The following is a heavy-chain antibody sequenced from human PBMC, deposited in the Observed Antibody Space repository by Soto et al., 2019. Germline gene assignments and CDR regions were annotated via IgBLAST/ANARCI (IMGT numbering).Heavy chain of an antibody. CDR2: IIPIFGTA. CDR1: GYTFTSYA. Sequence: PVTVSCKASGYTFTSYAIIWVRQTPGQGLEWMGGIIPIFGTANYAQKFQGRVTITADESTSTAYMELSSLRSEDTAVYYCARESRYCSGGSCYFLPGIDYWGQGTLVTVSS. V-gene: IGHV1-69*13. D-gene: IGHD2-15*01. J-gene: IGHJ4*02. CDR3: ARESRYCSGGSCYFLPGIDY.